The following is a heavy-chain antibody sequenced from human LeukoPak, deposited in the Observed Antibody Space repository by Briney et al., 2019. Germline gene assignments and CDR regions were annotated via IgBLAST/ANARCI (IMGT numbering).Heavy chain of an antibody. V-gene: IGHV1-18*01. CDR1: GYTFTSYG. CDR3: ARDGGARERDWFDP. D-gene: IGHD3-16*01. J-gene: IGHJ5*02. Sequence: GASVKVSXKASGYTFTSYGISWVRQAPGQGLEWMGWISAYNGNTNYAQKLQGRVTMTTDTSTSTAYMELRSLRSDDTAVYYCARDGGARERDWFDPWGQGTLVTVSS. CDR2: ISAYNGNT.